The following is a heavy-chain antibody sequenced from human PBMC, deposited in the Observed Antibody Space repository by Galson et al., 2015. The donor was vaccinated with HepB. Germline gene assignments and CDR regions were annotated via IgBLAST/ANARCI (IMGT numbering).Heavy chain of an antibody. V-gene: IGHV1-8*01. CDR1: GYTFTSYD. CDR3: ARWSSGDYGTPDDY. D-gene: IGHD4-17*01. CDR2: MNPNSGNT. J-gene: IGHJ4*02. Sequence: SVKVSCKASGYTFTSYDINWVRQATGQGLEWMGWMNPNSGNTGYAQKFQGRVTMTRNTSISTAYMELSSLRSEDTAVYYCARWSSGDYGTPDDYWGQGTLVTVSS.